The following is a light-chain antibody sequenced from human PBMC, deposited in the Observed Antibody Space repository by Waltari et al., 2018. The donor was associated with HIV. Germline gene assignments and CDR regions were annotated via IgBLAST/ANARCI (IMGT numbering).Light chain of an antibody. J-gene: IGKJ2*02. CDR1: QSISTW. Sequence: DIQMTQSPSTLSASVGDRVTLTCRSSQSISTWLAWYQQKPGKAPKVLIYQASSLESGVPSRFSGSGSGTEFTLTISSLQPDDFATYYCQQYNSYWWTFGQGTKLEIK. V-gene: IGKV1-5*03. CDR3: QQYNSYWWT. CDR2: QAS.